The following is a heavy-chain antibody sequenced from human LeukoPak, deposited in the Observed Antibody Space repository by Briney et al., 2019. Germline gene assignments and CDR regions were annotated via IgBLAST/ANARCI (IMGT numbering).Heavy chain of an antibody. D-gene: IGHD3-16*01. CDR2: IKQDGSEK. CDR1: GFTFSSYW. CDR3: GRFTRFGDSVY. J-gene: IGHJ4*02. V-gene: IGHV3-7*04. Sequence: SGGSLRLSCAASGFTFSSYWMSWVRQAPGKGLEWVANIKQDGSEKQYVDSVKGRFAISRDNAENSLYLQMNSLKAEDTAVYYCGRFTRFGDSVYWGQGTLVTVSS.